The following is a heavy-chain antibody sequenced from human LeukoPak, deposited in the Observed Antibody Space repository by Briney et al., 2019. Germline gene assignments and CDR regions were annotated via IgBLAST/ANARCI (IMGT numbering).Heavy chain of an antibody. D-gene: IGHD3-3*01. V-gene: IGHV3-23*01. J-gene: IGHJ4*02. Sequence: ETLSLTCTVSGYSISSGYYWGWVRQAPGKGLEWVSAISGSGGSTYYADSVKGRFTISRDNSKNTLYLQMNSLSAEDTAVYYCAKIRADFSSGYRHLVDYWGQGTLVTVSS. CDR3: AKIRADFSSGYRHLVDY. CDR2: ISGSGGST. CDR1: GYSISSGYY.